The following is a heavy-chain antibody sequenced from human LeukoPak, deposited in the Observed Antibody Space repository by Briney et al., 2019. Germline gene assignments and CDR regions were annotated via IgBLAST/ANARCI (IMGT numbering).Heavy chain of an antibody. CDR3: ARLGASSGYYDY. Sequence: PSETLSLTCTVSGGSISNSGYYWGWIRQPPGKGLEWIGSIYSRGTTYHNPSLKSRVTISLDTSKNQFSLKLSSGTAADTAVYYCARLGASSGYYDYWGQGTLVTVSS. CDR1: GGSISNSGYY. CDR2: IYSRGTT. D-gene: IGHD3-22*01. V-gene: IGHV4-39*01. J-gene: IGHJ4*02.